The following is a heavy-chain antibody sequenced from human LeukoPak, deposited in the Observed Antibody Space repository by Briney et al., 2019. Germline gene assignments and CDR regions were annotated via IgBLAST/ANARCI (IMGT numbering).Heavy chain of an antibody. D-gene: IGHD4/OR15-4a*01. Sequence: GESLKISCKGSGYTFTNYWIGWVRQMPGKGLEWMGMVYPGDSDTRYSPSFQGHVAISADKSITTAYLQWSSLKASDTAIYYCARHIGLTTKYFDYWGQGTLVTVSS. J-gene: IGHJ4*02. CDR2: VYPGDSDT. V-gene: IGHV5-51*01. CDR1: GYTFTNYW. CDR3: ARHIGLTTKYFDY.